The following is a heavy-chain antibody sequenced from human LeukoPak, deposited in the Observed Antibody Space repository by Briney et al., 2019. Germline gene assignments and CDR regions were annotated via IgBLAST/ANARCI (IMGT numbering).Heavy chain of an antibody. CDR3: ARASLDYGGNSEYFDY. CDR2: MNPNSGNT. D-gene: IGHD4-23*01. Sequence: ASVKVSCKASGYTFTSYDINWVRQATGQGLEWMGWMNPNSGNTGYAQKFQGRVTITRNTSISTAYVELSSLRSEDTAVYYCARASLDYGGNSEYFDYWGQGTLVTVSS. J-gene: IGHJ4*02. V-gene: IGHV1-8*03. CDR1: GYTFTSYD.